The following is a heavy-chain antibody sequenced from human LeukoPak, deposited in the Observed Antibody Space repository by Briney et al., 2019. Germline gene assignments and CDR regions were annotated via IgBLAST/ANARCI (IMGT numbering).Heavy chain of an antibody. V-gene: IGHV1-18*01. J-gene: IGHJ4*02. CDR3: ARDVNYAFDY. D-gene: IGHD3-16*01. Sequence: ASVKVSCKPSGYSFTRNGISWVRQAPGQGLEWMAWMSANSGNTNYAQNFQDRVTLTTDTSTSTAYMELRSLRSDDTAVYYCARDVNYAFDYWGQGALVTVSS. CDR1: GYSFTRNG. CDR2: MSANSGNT.